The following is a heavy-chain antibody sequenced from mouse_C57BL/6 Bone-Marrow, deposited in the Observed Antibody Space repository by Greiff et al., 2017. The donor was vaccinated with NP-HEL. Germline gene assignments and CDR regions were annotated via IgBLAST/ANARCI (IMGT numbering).Heavy chain of an antibody. CDR3: AREENSVAPSSFDT. D-gene: IGHD1-1*01. J-gene: IGHJ2*01. CDR2: IYPGDGDT. Sequence: QVQLQQSGAELVKPGASVKISCKASGYAFSSYWMSWVKQRPGKGLEWIGQIYPGDGDTNYNGKFKGKATLTADKSSSTAYMQLSSLTSEDSAVYFCAREENSVAPSSFDTWGQSTTLTVSS. CDR1: GYAFSSYW. V-gene: IGHV1-80*01.